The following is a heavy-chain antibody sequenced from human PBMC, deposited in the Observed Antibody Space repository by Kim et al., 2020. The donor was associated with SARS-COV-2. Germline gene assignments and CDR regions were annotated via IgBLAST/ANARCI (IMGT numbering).Heavy chain of an antibody. V-gene: IGHV3-74*01. CDR1: GFILNNYW. CDR3: TRSRHSAYGDS. CDR2: IDGDSRSA. D-gene: IGHD4-17*01. Sequence: GGSLRLSCAASGFILNNYWMNWVRQVPGKGLVWVARIDGDSRSAEYADSVKGRFTISRDNANNSLFLQMNSLRVEDTALYFCTRSRHSAYGDSWS. J-gene: IGHJ5*01.